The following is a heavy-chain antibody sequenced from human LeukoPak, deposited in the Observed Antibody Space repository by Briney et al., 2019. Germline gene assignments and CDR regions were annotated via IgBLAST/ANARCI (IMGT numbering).Heavy chain of an antibody. V-gene: IGHV3-73*01. Sequence: GGSLRLSCAASGFTFSGSAMHWVRQASGKGLEWVGRIRSKANSYATAYAASVKGRFTISRDNSKNTLYLQMNSLRAEDTAVYYCAREYYDSRLRDAFDIWGQGTMVTVSS. CDR2: IRSKANSYAT. CDR1: GFTFSGSA. CDR3: AREYYDSRLRDAFDI. J-gene: IGHJ3*02. D-gene: IGHD3-22*01.